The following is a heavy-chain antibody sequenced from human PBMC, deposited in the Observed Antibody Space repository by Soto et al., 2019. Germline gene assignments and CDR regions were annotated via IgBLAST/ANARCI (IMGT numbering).Heavy chain of an antibody. CDR2: IWYDGSNK. Sequence: LRLPCAASGFTFSSYGMHWVRQAPGKGLEWVAVIWYDGSNKYYADSVKGRFTISRDNSKNTLYLQMNSLRAEDTAVYYCASNYYDSSGYTPGHGPGGYWGQGTLVTVSS. D-gene: IGHD3-22*01. V-gene: IGHV3-33*01. CDR3: ASNYYDSSGYTPGHGPGGY. CDR1: GFTFSSYG. J-gene: IGHJ4*02.